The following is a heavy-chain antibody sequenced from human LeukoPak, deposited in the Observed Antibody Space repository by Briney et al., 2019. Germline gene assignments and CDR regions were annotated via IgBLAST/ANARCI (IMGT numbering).Heavy chain of an antibody. CDR3: ARGHTYYDFWSGYSPYFDY. Sequence: GGSLRLSCAASGFTVSSNYMSWVRQAPGKGLEWVSVIYSGGSTYYADSVKGRFIISRDNSKNTLYLQMNSLRAEDTAVYYCARGHTYYDFWSGYSPYFDYWGQGTLVTVSS. D-gene: IGHD3-3*01. V-gene: IGHV3-53*01. J-gene: IGHJ4*02. CDR2: IYSGGST. CDR1: GFTVSSNY.